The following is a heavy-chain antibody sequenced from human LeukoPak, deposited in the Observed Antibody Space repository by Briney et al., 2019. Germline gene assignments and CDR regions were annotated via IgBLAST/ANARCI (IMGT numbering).Heavy chain of an antibody. J-gene: IGHJ4*02. Sequence: PGGSLRLSCAASGFTFDDHAMHWVRQAPGKGLGWISLISWDGGTTYYADSVKGRFTISRDNSKNSVYLQMNSLRPEDTAIYYCTKGLRFAAALTPFDYWGQGTLVTVSS. V-gene: IGHV3-43D*03. CDR2: ISWDGGTT. CDR3: TKGLRFAAALTPFDY. CDR1: GFTFDDHA. D-gene: IGHD6-13*01.